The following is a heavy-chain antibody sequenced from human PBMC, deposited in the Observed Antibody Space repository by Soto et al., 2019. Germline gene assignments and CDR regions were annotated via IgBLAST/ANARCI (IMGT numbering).Heavy chain of an antibody. CDR3: ARDRVESGYPEYFQH. CDR2: IYSGGST. V-gene: IGHV3-53*01. J-gene: IGHJ1*01. D-gene: IGHD3-22*01. CDR1: GFTVSSNY. Sequence: EVQLVESGGGLIQPGGSLRLSCAASGFTVSSNYMSWVRQAPGKGLEWDSVIYSGGSTYYADSVKGRFTISRDNSKNTLYLQMNSPRAEDTAVYYCARDRVESGYPEYFQHWGQGTLVTVSS.